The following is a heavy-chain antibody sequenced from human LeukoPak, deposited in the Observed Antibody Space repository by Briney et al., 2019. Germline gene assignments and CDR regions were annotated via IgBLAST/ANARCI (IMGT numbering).Heavy chain of an antibody. D-gene: IGHD6-19*01. CDR3: ARAPDYSSGLDY. V-gene: IGHV3-74*01. CDR1: GFTFSSYW. Sequence: GGSLRLSCAASGFTFSSYWMRWVRQAPGKGLVWVSRINSDGSSTSYADSVKGRFTISRDNAKNTLYLQMNSLRAEDTAVYYCARAPDYSSGLDYWGQGTLVTVSS. J-gene: IGHJ4*02. CDR2: INSDGSST.